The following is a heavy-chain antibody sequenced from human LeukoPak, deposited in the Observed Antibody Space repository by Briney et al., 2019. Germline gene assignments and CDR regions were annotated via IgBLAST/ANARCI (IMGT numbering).Heavy chain of an antibody. V-gene: IGHV3-30*03. Sequence: GGSLRLSCAASGFTFSSYWMSWVRQAPGKGLEWVAVISYDGSNKYYADSVKGRFTISRDNSKNTLYLQMNSLRAEDTAVYYCARGGPSPYCSSTSCYYDYWGQGTLVTVSS. CDR2: ISYDGSNK. J-gene: IGHJ4*02. CDR3: ARGGPSPYCSSTSCYYDY. D-gene: IGHD2-2*01. CDR1: GFTFSSYW.